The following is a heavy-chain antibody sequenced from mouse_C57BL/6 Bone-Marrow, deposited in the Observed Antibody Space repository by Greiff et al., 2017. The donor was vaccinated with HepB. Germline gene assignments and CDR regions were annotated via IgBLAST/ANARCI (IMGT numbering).Heavy chain of an antibody. CDR3: ARDPNYGSLLYYYAMDY. Sequence: EVKVVDSGGGLVKPGGSLKLSCAASGFTFSSYAMSWVRQTPEKRLEWVATISDGGSYTYYPDNVKGRFTISRDNAKNNLYLQMSHLKSEDTAMYYCARDPNYGSLLYYYAMDYWGQGTSVTVSS. CDR2: ISDGGSYT. J-gene: IGHJ4*01. CDR1: GFTFSSYA. D-gene: IGHD1-1*01. V-gene: IGHV5-4*01.